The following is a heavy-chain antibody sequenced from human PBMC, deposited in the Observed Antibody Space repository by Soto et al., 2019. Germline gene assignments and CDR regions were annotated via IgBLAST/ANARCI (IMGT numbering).Heavy chain of an antibody. J-gene: IGHJ6*02. CDR1: GYTFTSYD. Sequence: SVKVSCKASGYTFTSYDINWVRQATGQGLEWMGWMNPNSGNTGYAQKFQGRVTMTRNTSISTAYMELSSLRSEDTAVYYCARDEEQLVPVYGMDVWGQGTTVTVSS. CDR3: ARDEEQLVPVYGMDV. V-gene: IGHV1-8*01. CDR2: MNPNSGNT. D-gene: IGHD6-13*01.